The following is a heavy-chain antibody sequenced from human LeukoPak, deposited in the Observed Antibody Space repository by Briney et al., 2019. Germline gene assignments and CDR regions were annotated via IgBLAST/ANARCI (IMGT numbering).Heavy chain of an antibody. CDR3: ARGPYPYSSSWYYYYYGMDV. V-gene: IGHV1-8*02. D-gene: IGHD6-13*01. Sequence: ASVKVSCKASGYTFTSYGISWVRQATGQGLEWMGWMNPNGGNTGYAQKFQGRVTMTRNTSISTAYMELSSLRSEDTAVYYCARGPYPYSSSWYYYYYGMDVWGQGTTVTVSS. CDR1: GYTFTSYG. CDR2: MNPNGGNT. J-gene: IGHJ6*02.